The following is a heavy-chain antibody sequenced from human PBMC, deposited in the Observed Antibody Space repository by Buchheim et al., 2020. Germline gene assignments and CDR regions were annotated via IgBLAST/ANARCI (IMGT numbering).Heavy chain of an antibody. CDR3: ARDFHFWRSGGMDV. D-gene: IGHD3-3*02. Sequence: QVQLQESGPGLVKPSETLSLTCTVSGGSISSYYWSWIRQPPGKGLEWIGYIYYSGSTNYNPSLKSRVPLTVDTSKNQFPLTLSSVTAADTAVYYCARDFHFWRSGGMDVWGQGTT. J-gene: IGHJ6*02. CDR1: GGSISSYY. CDR2: IYYSGST. V-gene: IGHV4-59*01.